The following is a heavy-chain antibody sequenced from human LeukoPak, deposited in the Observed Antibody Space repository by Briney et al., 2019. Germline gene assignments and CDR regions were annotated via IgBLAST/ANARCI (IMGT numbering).Heavy chain of an antibody. CDR3: ARPHSGYDCQGFCY. D-gene: IGHD5-12*01. CDR1: GFTFTNYS. V-gene: IGHV3-23*01. CDR2: ISGSGRST. J-gene: IGHJ4*02. Sequence: GGSLRLSCAASGFTFTNYSISWVRQAPGKGLEWVSGISGSGRSTYYADSVEGRFTISRDNSKNTLYLQMNSLRAEDTAVYYCARPHSGYDCQGFCYCGQGTLVTVSS.